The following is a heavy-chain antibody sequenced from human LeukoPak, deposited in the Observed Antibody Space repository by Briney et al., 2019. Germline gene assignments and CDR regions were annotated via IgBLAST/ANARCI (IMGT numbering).Heavy chain of an antibody. CDR2: IRVAGDGP. Sequence: GGSLRLSCVASGFSFSNYALTWVRQAPGKGPEWVSSIRVAGDGPHYSDSVKGRFTISRDNSKNTLYLQMNSLRAEDTAVYYCAKVMGENTWDMVFDVWGQGTLVTVSS. J-gene: IGHJ3*01. D-gene: IGHD1-26*01. V-gene: IGHV3-23*01. CDR3: AKVMGENTWDMVFDV. CDR1: GFSFSNYA.